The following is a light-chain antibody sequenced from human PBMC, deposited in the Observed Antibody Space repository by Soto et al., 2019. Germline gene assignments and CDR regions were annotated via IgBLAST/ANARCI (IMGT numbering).Light chain of an antibody. Sequence: EVVLTQSPGSLSLSPGERTTLSCRASQSVMSNYLSWYQQKPGQPPRLLIYGASSRATGIPDRFSGSGSGTDFTLTISSLEPEDFAVYFCQQRSDWPLTFGGGTKVDIK. CDR2: GAS. CDR3: QQRSDWPLT. V-gene: IGKV3D-20*02. CDR1: QSVMSNY. J-gene: IGKJ4*01.